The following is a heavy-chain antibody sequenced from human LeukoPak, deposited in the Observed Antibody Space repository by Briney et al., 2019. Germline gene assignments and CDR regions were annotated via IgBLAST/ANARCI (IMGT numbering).Heavy chain of an antibody. CDR3: ASEDYYDSSGYYEYYFDY. CDR2: ISSSSSYI. J-gene: IGHJ4*02. D-gene: IGHD3-22*01. CDR1: GFTFSSYS. Sequence: GGSLRLSCAASGFTFSSYSMNWVRQAPGKGLEWVSSISSSSSYIYYADSVKGRFTISRDNAKNSLYLHMNSLRAEDTAVYYCASEDYYDSSGYYEYYFDYWGQGTLVTVSS. V-gene: IGHV3-21*01.